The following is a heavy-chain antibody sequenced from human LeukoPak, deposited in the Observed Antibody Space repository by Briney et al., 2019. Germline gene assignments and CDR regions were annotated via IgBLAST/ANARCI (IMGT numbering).Heavy chain of an antibody. D-gene: IGHD5-24*01. Sequence: SETLSLTCTVSGGSITNYYWSWIRQPPGKGLEWIGYIYYSGSTYYNPSLKSRVTISLDTSKNQFSLKLSSVTAADTAVYYCARAGDGGGRYGGLTDYWGQGTLVTVSS. CDR1: GGSITNYY. CDR3: ARAGDGGGRYGGLTDY. J-gene: IGHJ4*02. CDR2: IYYSGST. V-gene: IGHV4-59*01.